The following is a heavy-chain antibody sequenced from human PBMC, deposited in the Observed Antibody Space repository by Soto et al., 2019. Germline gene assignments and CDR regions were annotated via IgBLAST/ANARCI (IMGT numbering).Heavy chain of an antibody. Sequence: TLSLTCTVSGGSVSSGSYYWSWIRQPPGKGLEWIGYIYYSGSTNYNPSLKSRVTISVDTSKNQFSLKLSSVTAADTAVYYCARYCSGGSCYKLWFDPWGQGTLVTVSS. V-gene: IGHV4-61*01. D-gene: IGHD2-15*01. CDR1: GGSVSSGSYY. CDR2: IYYSGST. J-gene: IGHJ5*02. CDR3: ARYCSGGSCYKLWFDP.